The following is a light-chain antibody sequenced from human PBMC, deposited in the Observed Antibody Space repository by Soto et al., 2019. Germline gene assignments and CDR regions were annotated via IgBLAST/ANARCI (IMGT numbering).Light chain of an antibody. CDR2: GAS. CDR3: QQYGSSPPWT. CDR1: QSVSSNY. Sequence: EIVLTQSPGTLSVSPGERATLSCRASQSVSSNYLAWYQQSPGQTPRLLIYGASSRATGIPDRFSGSGSGTDFTLTISRLEPEDFAVYYCQQYGSSPPWTFGQGTKVDIK. V-gene: IGKV3-20*01. J-gene: IGKJ1*01.